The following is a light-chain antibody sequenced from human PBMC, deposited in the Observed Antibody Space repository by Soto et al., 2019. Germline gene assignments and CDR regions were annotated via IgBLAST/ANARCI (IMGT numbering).Light chain of an antibody. CDR1: SSDVGGYNY. CDR3: SSYTSSSTLENV. Sequence: QSALTQPASVSGSPGQSITISSTGTSSDVGGYNYVSWYQQHPGKAPKLMIYDVSNRPSGVSNRFSGSKSGNTASLTISGLQAEDEADYYCSSYTSSSTLENVFGTGTKLTVL. CDR2: DVS. V-gene: IGLV2-14*01. J-gene: IGLJ1*01.